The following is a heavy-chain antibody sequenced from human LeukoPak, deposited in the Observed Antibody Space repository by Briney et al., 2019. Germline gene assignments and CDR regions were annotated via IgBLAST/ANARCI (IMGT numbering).Heavy chain of an antibody. D-gene: IGHD3-16*01. V-gene: IGHV4-34*01. CDR2: INNSGST. J-gene: IGHJ4*02. Sequence: SETLSLTCAVYGASFSDAYWSWIRQSPEKGLEWIGEINNSGSTSYNPSLNSRVIMSVDRSKNQFSLRLTSVTAAETAVYYCARGRYGPRLGNWGQGTLVTVSS. CDR3: ARGRYGPRLGN. CDR1: GASFSDAY.